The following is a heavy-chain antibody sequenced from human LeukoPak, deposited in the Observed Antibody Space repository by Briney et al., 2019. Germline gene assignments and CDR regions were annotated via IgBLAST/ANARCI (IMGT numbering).Heavy chain of an antibody. CDR2: ISYDGSNK. CDR1: GFTFSSYG. D-gene: IGHD6-6*01. Sequence: GGSLRLSCAASGFTFSSYGMHWVRQAPGKGLEWVAVISYDGSNKYYADSVKGRFTISRDNSKNTLYLQMNSLRAEDTAVYYCAKDFWYSSSPSAYWGQGTLVTVSS. J-gene: IGHJ4*02. CDR3: AKDFWYSSSPSAY. V-gene: IGHV3-30*18.